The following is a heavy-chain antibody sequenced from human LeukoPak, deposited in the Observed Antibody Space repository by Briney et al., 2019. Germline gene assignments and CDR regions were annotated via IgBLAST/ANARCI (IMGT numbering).Heavy chain of an antibody. J-gene: IGHJ4*02. CDR3: ARLSTTYYYGSGSYPLPYFFHY. V-gene: IGHV4-39*01. CDR2: IYYSGPT. Sequence: SETLSLTCTVSGGSISSSSSYWGWIRQPPGKGLEWMANIYYSGPTSYNPSLKRRVTISVDTSKNQFSLRLRSVTAADTAVYYCARLSTTYYYGSGSYPLPYFFHYWGQGTLVTVSS. D-gene: IGHD3-10*01. CDR1: GGSISSSSSY.